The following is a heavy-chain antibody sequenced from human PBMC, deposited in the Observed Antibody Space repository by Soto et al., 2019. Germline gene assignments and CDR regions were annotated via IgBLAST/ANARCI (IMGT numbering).Heavy chain of an antibody. J-gene: IGHJ6*02. CDR3: AREVLVPAARGPRDYDMDV. CDR2: ISGYNGYT. V-gene: IGHV1-18*01. Sequence: ASVKVSCTASGYTFTSYGIIWVRQAPGQGLEWMGWISGYNGYTRYAKKLQGRVTMTTDTSTSTAYMELRSLRSDDTAVYYCAREVLVPAARGPRDYDMDVWGQGTTVTVSS. D-gene: IGHD2-2*01. CDR1: GYTFTSYG.